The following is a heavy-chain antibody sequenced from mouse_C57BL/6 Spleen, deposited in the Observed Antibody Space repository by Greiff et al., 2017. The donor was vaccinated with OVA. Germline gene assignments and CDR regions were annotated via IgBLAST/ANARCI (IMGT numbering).Heavy chain of an antibody. CDR1: GYTFTDYY. CDR3: ARRDDGYPY. D-gene: IGHD2-3*01. J-gene: IGHJ2*01. Sequence: EVQLQQSGPELVKPGASVKISCKASGYTFTDYYMNWVKQSHGQSLEWIGDINPNNGGTSYNQKFKGKATLTVDKYSSTAYMELRSLTSEDSAVYYCARRDDGYPYWGQGTTLTVSS. CDR2: INPNNGGT. V-gene: IGHV1-26*01.